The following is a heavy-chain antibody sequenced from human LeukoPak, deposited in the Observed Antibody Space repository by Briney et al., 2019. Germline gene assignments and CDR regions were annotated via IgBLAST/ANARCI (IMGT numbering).Heavy chain of an antibody. CDR1: GDSISTSSYY. D-gene: IGHD5-18*01. CDR2: IFYSGSA. Sequence: SETLSLTCSVSGDSISTSSYYWGWIRQPPGKGLEWIGSIFYSGSAYYNPSLKSRVSISIDLSRNQFSLKLYSMTAADTAVYYCARDRSGYRYSQYFNMWGQGTMVTVSP. J-gene: IGHJ3*02. CDR3: ARDRSGYRYSQYFNM. V-gene: IGHV4-39*07.